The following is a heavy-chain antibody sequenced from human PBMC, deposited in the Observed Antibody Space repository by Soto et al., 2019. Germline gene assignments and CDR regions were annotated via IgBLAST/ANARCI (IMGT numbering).Heavy chain of an antibody. CDR2: ISGSGGST. Sequence: GGSLRLSCAASGFTFSSYAMSWVRQAPGKGLEWVSAISGSGGSTYYADSVKGRFTISRDNSKNTLYLQMNSLRAEDTAVYYCAKDAYSSGWYGSYFDYWGQGTLVTVSS. V-gene: IGHV3-23*01. CDR3: AKDAYSSGWYGSYFDY. CDR1: GFTFSSYA. D-gene: IGHD6-19*01. J-gene: IGHJ4*02.